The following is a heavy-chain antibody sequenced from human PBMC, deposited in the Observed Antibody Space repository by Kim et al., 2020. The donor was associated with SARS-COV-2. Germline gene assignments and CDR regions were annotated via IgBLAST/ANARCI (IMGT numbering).Heavy chain of an antibody. J-gene: IGHJ4*02. Sequence: GGSLRLSCAASGFTFSSYAMHWVRQAPGKGLEWVAVISYDGSNKYYADSVKGRFTISRDNSKNTLYLQMNSLRAEDTAVYYCARDGLRLVVVAATPGGGYFASWGQGTLVTVSS. V-gene: IGHV3-30*04. CDR2: ISYDGSNK. D-gene: IGHD2-15*01. CDR3: ARDGLRLVVVAATPGGGYFAS. CDR1: GFTFSSYA.